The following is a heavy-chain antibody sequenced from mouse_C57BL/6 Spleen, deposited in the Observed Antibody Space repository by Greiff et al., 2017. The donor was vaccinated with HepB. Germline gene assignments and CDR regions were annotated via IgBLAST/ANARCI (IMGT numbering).Heavy chain of an antibody. CDR3: ARHAFITTSLDY. J-gene: IGHJ2*01. CDR1: GYTFTEYT. CDR2: FYPGSGRI. D-gene: IGHD1-1*01. Sequence: VQLQQSGAELVKPGASVKLSCKASGYTFTEYTIHWVKQRSGQGLEWIGWFYPGSGRIKYNEKFKAKATLTADKSYSTIYMELSRLTSEDSAVYFCARHAFITTSLDYWGQGTTLTVSS. V-gene: IGHV1-62-2*01.